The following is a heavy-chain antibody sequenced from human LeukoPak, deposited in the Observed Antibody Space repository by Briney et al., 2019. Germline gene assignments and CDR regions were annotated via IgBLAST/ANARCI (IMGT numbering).Heavy chain of an antibody. CDR3: ARDLRPGYGSNSGLYGFDY. J-gene: IGHJ4*02. D-gene: IGHD4-23*01. CDR2: VSGRGGST. Sequence: GGSLRLSCAPSGFTFSSHAMSWVRQDPRTALEWPSTVSGRGGSTYYADSAKARFTVSRDNSKSTLFLQMNTRRGENTAVYCCARDLRPGYGSNSGLYGFDYWGQGTLVTVSS. CDR1: GFTFSSHA. V-gene: IGHV3-23*01.